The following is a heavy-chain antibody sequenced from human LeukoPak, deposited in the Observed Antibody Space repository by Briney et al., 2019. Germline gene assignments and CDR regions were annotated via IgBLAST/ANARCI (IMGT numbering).Heavy chain of an antibody. J-gene: IGHJ5*02. CDR2: IYYSGST. Sequence: SQTLSLTCTVSGGSISSGGYYWSWIRQHPGKGLEWIGYIYYSGSTYYNPSLKSRVTISADTSKNQFSLKLSSVTAADTAVYYCARGLRAVYNWFDPWGQGTLVTVSS. CDR3: ARGLRAVYNWFDP. CDR1: GGSISSGGYY. V-gene: IGHV4-31*03. D-gene: IGHD3-16*01.